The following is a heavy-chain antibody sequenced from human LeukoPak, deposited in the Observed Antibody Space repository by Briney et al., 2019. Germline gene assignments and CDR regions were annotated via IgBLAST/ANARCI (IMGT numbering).Heavy chain of an antibody. J-gene: IGHJ6*02. V-gene: IGHV4-59*01. CDR2: IYHTGTT. CDR1: GASISRNY. CDR3: ARDGLGVDV. Sequence: SETLSLTCSVSGASISRNYWSWIRQPPGKGLEWIGYIYHTGTTNYNPPLKSRVTISVDTSRNQFSLKLDSVTAADTAVYYCARDGLGVDVWGQGTTVTVSS.